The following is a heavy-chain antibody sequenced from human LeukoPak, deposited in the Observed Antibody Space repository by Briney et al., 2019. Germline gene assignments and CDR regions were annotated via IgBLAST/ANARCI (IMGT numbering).Heavy chain of an antibody. CDR3: ARDEPPPGAAGMGYGMDV. J-gene: IGHJ6*02. CDR1: GYTFTSYY. V-gene: IGHV1-46*01. D-gene: IGHD6-13*01. Sequence: GASVKVSCKASGYTFTSYYMHWVRQAPGQGLEWMGIINPSGGSTSYAQKFQGRVTITADKSTSTAYMELSSLRSEDTAVYYCARDEPPPGAAGMGYGMDVWGQGTTVTVSS. CDR2: INPSGGST.